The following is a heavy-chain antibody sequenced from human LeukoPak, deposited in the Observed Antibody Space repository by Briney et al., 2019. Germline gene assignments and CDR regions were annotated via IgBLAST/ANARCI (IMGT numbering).Heavy chain of an antibody. CDR2: ISGNGGST. J-gene: IGHJ3*02. D-gene: IGHD6-19*01. CDR1: GFTFDDYA. V-gene: IGHV3-23*01. Sequence: PGGSLRLSCAASGFTFDDYAMSWVRQAPGKGLEWVSAISGNGGSTYYADSVKGRFTISRDNSKNTLYLQMNSLRAEDTAVYYCAKDISGWYGSFAFDIWGQGTMVTVSS. CDR3: AKDISGWYGSFAFDI.